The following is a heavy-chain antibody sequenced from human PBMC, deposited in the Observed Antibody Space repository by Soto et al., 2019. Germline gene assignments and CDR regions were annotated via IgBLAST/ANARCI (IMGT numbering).Heavy chain of an antibody. CDR3: ARGAIVGATFDY. CDR1: GGSISSGDYY. D-gene: IGHD1-26*01. V-gene: IGHV4-30-4*01. J-gene: IGHJ4*02. Sequence: QVQLQESGPGLVKPSQTLSLTCTVSGGSISSGDYYWSWIRQPPGKGLEWIGYIYYSGSTYYNPSLKRRVTIPVDTPKNQFSLKLSSVTAADTAVYYCARGAIVGATFDYWGQGTLVTVSS. CDR2: IYYSGST.